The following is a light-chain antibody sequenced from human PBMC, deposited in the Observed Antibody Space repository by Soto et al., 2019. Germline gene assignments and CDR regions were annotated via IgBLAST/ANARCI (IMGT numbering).Light chain of an antibody. Sequence: QSVLTQPPSASGTPGQRVTISCSGSSSNIGSYTVNWYQQLPGTAPKLLIYSNNQRPSGVPDRFSGSKSGTSVSLAISALPSEDEADYYCAAWDDSLNGVVFGGGTKLTVL. CDR2: SNN. CDR1: SSNIGSYT. CDR3: AAWDDSLNGVV. V-gene: IGLV1-44*01. J-gene: IGLJ2*01.